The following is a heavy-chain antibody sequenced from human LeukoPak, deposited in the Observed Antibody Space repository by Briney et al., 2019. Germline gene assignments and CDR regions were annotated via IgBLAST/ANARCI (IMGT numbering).Heavy chain of an antibody. CDR3: ATPFGRGMLTPLYY. D-gene: IGHD1-26*01. CDR1: GGSISSSTYY. J-gene: IGHJ4*02. Sequence: PSETLSLTCTVSGGSISSSTYYWGWIRQPPGKGLEWIGSIYYSGSTYYNPSLKSRVTISVDTSKNHFSLKLSSVTAADTAVYYCATPFGRGMLTPLYYWGQGTLVTVSS. CDR2: IYYSGST. V-gene: IGHV4-39*02.